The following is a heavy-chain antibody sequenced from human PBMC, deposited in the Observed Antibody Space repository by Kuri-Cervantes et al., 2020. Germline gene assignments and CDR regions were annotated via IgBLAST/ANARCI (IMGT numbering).Heavy chain of an antibody. CDR2: ISAYNGNT. D-gene: IGHD2-15*01. CDR1: GYTFTSYD. J-gene: IGHJ3*02. Sequence: ASVKVSCKASGYTFTSYDINWVRQAPGQGLEWMGWISAYNGNTNYAQKLQGRVTMTTDTSTSTAYMELRSLRSDDTAAYYCARAGYCSGGSCHAFDIWGQGTMVTVSS. CDR3: ARAGYCSGGSCHAFDI. V-gene: IGHV1-18*01.